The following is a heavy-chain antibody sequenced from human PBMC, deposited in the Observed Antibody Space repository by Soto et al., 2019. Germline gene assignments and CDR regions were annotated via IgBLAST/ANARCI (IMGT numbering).Heavy chain of an antibody. D-gene: IGHD4-17*01. CDR2: IWYDGSNK. Sequence: QVQLVESGGGVVQPGRSLRLSCAASGFTFSSYGMHWVRQAPGKGLEWVAVIWYDGSNKYYADSVKGRFTISRDNSKNTLYLQMNSLRAEDTAVYSCARDSLSVTFYGMDVWGQGTTVTVSS. V-gene: IGHV3-33*01. J-gene: IGHJ6*02. CDR3: ARDSLSVTFYGMDV. CDR1: GFTFSSYG.